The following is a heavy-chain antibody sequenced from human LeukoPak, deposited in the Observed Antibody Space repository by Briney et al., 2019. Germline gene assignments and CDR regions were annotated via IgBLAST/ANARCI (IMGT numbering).Heavy chain of an antibody. Sequence: GASVTLSCKASGYTFTSYGISWVRHAPGQGLEWMGWISAYNGNTNYAQKLQGRVTMTTDTSTSTAYMELRSLRSDDTAVYYCARESVYDYVWGSYRQIDYWGQGTLVTVSS. V-gene: IGHV1-18*01. CDR1: GYTFTSYG. CDR2: ISAYNGNT. D-gene: IGHD3-16*02. CDR3: ARESVYDYVWGSYRQIDY. J-gene: IGHJ4*02.